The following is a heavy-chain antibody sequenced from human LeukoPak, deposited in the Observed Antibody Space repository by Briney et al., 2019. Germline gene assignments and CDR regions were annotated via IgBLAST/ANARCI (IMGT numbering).Heavy chain of an antibody. Sequence: SETPSLTCSVSGDSISNYFWTWIRQPPGKGLEWIGYIHTSGDTNYVSSLKSRVTMSVDTSKNQFSLRLSSVTAADTAVYSCVRGLRDEDRYYSYYFMDVWGKGTTVTVSS. CDR2: IHTSGDT. V-gene: IGHV4-4*09. CDR3: VRGLRDEDRYYSYYFMDV. J-gene: IGHJ6*03. CDR1: GDSISNYF. D-gene: IGHD3-16*01.